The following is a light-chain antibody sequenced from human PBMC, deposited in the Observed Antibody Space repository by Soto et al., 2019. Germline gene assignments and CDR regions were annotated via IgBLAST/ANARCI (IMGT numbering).Light chain of an antibody. CDR1: SSDVGNYNL. CDR3: CSYAGGSTYV. CDR2: EGT. J-gene: IGLJ1*01. Sequence: QSAPTQPASVSGSPGQSITISCTGTSSDVGNYNLVSWYQHHPGKAPKFMIYEGTKRPSGVSSRFSGSKSGNTASLTISGLQAEYEASYYCCSYAGGSTYVFGTGTQLTVL. V-gene: IGLV2-23*01.